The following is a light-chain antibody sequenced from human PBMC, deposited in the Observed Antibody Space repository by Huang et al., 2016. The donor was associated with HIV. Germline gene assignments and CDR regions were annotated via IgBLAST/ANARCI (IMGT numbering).Light chain of an antibody. J-gene: IGKJ5*01. Sequence: ERVMTQSPATLSVAPGERVTLSCMASHSVSSNLAGYQQKPGQAPRLLIHGASTRATGIPARFSGSGSGTEFTLAISSLQSEDSGVYFCQQYDNWPLTFGQGTRLEIK. CDR2: GAS. V-gene: IGKV3-15*01. CDR3: QQYDNWPLT. CDR1: HSVSSN.